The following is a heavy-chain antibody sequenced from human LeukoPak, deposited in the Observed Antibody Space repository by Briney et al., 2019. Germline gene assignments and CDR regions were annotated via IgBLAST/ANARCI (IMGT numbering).Heavy chain of an antibody. CDR3: ARATSSYFYYMDV. CDR1: GGSIRSYY. D-gene: IGHD5-12*01. V-gene: IGHV4-4*07. CDR2: IHTSGST. J-gene: IGHJ6*03. Sequence: SETLSLTCTVSGGSIRSYYWSWIRQPAGKGLEWMGRIHTSGSTNYNPSLKSRVTMSGDTSKNQFSLNVSSVTAADTAVYYCARATSSYFYYMDVWGKGTTVTISS.